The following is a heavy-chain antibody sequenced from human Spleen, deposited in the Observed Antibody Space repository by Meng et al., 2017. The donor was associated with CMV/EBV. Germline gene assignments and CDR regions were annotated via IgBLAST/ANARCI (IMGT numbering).Heavy chain of an antibody. D-gene: IGHD2-15*01. J-gene: IGHJ4*02. V-gene: IGHV3-30-3*01. CDR2: ISYDGSNK. CDR3: ARSAVVPFDY. Sequence: LGESGGGVVHPGTSLRLSCAASGVTFSSYAMRWVRQAPGKGLEWVAVISYDGSNKYYADSVKGRFTISRDNSKNTLYLQMNSLRAEDTAVYYCARSAVVPFDYWGQGTLVTVSS. CDR1: GVTFSSYA.